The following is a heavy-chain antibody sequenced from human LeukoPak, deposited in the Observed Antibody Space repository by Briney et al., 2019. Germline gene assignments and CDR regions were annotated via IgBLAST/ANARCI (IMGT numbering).Heavy chain of an antibody. V-gene: IGHV3-23*01. CDR2: ISGSGGST. CDR3: ATYLRSGPIDS. CDR1: GFTFSSYG. D-gene: IGHD2/OR15-2a*01. Sequence: GGTLGLSCAASGFTFSSYGMSWVRQAPGKGLEWVSAISGSGGSTYYADSVKGRFTISRDNSKNTLYLQMNSLRGEDTAVYYCATYLRSGPIDSWGQGTLVTVSS. J-gene: IGHJ4*02.